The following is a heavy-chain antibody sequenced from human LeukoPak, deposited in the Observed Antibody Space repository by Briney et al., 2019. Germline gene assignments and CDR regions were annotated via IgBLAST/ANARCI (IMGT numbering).Heavy chain of an antibody. D-gene: IGHD3-22*01. CDR3: AKDTYDSSGYYYPYPVYFDY. J-gene: IGHJ4*02. Sequence: GGSLRLSCAASGFTFSSYAMSWVRQAQGKGLEWVSAISGSGGSTYYADSVKGRFTISRDNSKNTLYLQMNSLRAEDTAVYYCAKDTYDSSGYYYPYPVYFDYWGQGTLVTVSS. CDR1: GFTFSSYA. CDR2: ISGSGGST. V-gene: IGHV3-23*01.